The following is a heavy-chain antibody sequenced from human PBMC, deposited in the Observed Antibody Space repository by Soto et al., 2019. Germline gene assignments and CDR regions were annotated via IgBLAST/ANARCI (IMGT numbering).Heavy chain of an antibody. CDR2: IYLNGGS. D-gene: IGHD4-17*01. CDR1: GVSLSGYY. CDR3: AEGSTVREYYNGMDV. Sequence: PSETLSLTCTVSGVSLSGYYLSWVRQPPGKGLEWIGRIYLNGGSNYNASRRSRFTMSVDMSRNQFSLNLSSVTAAATAMYYCAEGSTVREYYNGMDVWGQETTATV. J-gene: IGHJ6*02. V-gene: IGHV4-4*07.